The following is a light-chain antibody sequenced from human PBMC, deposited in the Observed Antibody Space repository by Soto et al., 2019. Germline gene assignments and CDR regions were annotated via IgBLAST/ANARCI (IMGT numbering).Light chain of an antibody. CDR1: QGINSY. Sequence: IPLTQSPSSLSASVGDRVTITCRASQGINSYLTWYQQKPGKAPKLLIYKASTLKSGVPSRFSGSGSGTEFTLTISSLQPDDFATYYCQHYNSYSEAFGQGTKVDI. CDR3: QHYNSYSEA. CDR2: KAS. V-gene: IGKV1-5*03. J-gene: IGKJ1*01.